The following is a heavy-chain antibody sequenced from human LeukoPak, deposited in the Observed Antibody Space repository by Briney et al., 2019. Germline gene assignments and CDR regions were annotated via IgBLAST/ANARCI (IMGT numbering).Heavy chain of an antibody. D-gene: IGHD1-26*01. Sequence: ASVKVSCKASGGTFSSYAISWVRQAPGQGLEWMGGIIPIFGTANYAQKFQGRVTITADGSTSTAYMELSSLRSEDTAVYYCARCEWEPPYYYGMDVWGQGTTVTVSS. J-gene: IGHJ6*02. V-gene: IGHV1-69*13. CDR3: ARCEWEPPYYYGMDV. CDR2: IIPIFGTA. CDR1: GGTFSSYA.